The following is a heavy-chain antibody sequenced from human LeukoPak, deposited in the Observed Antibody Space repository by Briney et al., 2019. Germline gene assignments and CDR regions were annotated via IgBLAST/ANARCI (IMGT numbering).Heavy chain of an antibody. Sequence: GGSLRLSCAASGFTFSSYSMNWVRQAPGKGLEWVSSISSSSSYIYYADSVKGRFTISRDNAKNSLYLQMNSLRAEDTAVYYCARGGQWELPYYFDYWGQGTPVTVFS. CDR1: GFTFSSYS. CDR3: ARGGQWELPYYFDY. D-gene: IGHD1-26*01. J-gene: IGHJ4*02. CDR2: ISSSSSYI. V-gene: IGHV3-21*01.